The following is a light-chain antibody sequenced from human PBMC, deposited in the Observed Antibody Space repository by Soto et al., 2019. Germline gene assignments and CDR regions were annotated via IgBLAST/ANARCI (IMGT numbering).Light chain of an antibody. CDR1: SSDVGGYNY. CDR2: DVK. J-gene: IGLJ2*01. V-gene: IGLV2-14*03. Sequence: QSALTQPASMSGSPGQSITISCTGTSSDVGGYNYVSWYRQHPGKAPKLMIYDVKNRPSGVSNRFSGSKSGNTASLTISGLQAEDEADYYCSSHSSSSTLVVFGGGTKLTVL. CDR3: SSHSSSSTLVV.